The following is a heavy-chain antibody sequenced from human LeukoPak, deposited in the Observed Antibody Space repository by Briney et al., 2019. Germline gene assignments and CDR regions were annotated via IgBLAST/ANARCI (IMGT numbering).Heavy chain of an antibody. CDR3: ARREGWYYDSSGYYYDY. V-gene: IGHV1-18*01. J-gene: IGHJ4*02. D-gene: IGHD3-22*01. Sequence: ASVKVSFKASGYTFTIYGISWVRQAPGQGLEWMGWVSAYNGNTNYAQKLQGRVTITTDTSTSTAYMELRSLRSDDTAVYYCARREGWYYDSSGYYYDYWGQGTLVTVSS. CDR1: GYTFTIYG. CDR2: VSAYNGNT.